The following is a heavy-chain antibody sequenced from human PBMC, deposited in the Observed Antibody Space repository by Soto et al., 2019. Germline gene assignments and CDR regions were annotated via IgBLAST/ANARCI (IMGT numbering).Heavy chain of an antibody. J-gene: IGHJ4*02. CDR2: IYYSGST. D-gene: IGHD5-12*01. Sequence: QLQLQESGPGLVKPSETLSLTCTVSGGSISSSSYYWGWIRQPPGKGLEWIGSIYYSGSTYYNPSLKSRVTISVDTSKNQFSLKLSSVTAADTAVYYCARRRGYEIQPYYFDYWGQGTLVTVSS. CDR3: ARRRGYEIQPYYFDY. V-gene: IGHV4-39*01. CDR1: GGSISSSSYY.